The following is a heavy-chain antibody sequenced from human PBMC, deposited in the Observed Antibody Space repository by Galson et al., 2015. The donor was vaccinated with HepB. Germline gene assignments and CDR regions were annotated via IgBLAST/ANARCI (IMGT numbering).Heavy chain of an antibody. D-gene: IGHD3-16*01. Sequence: LRLSCAASGFSFSAYAMHWVRQAPGKGLEWVAVISYDGSDEYYADSLKGRFTISRDNSENTLYLQMNSLRPDDTAVYYCAGPGFSYGRLFDYWGQGALVTVSS. CDR1: GFSFSAYA. V-gene: IGHV3-30*04. CDR3: AGPGFSYGRLFDY. J-gene: IGHJ4*02. CDR2: ISYDGSDE.